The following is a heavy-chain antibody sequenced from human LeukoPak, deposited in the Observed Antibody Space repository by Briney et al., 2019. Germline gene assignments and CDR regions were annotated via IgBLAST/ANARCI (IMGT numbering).Heavy chain of an antibody. J-gene: IGHJ3*02. CDR1: GFTFSTYW. Sequence: GSLRLSCAASGFTFSTYWMSWVRQAPGKGLGWIGEINHSGSTNYNPSLKSRVTISVDTSKNQFSLKLSSVTAADTAVYYCAKDNHPCDNPNCYRGDAFDIWGQGTMVTVSS. V-gene: IGHV4-34*08. CDR2: INHSGST. CDR3: AKDNHPCDNPNCYRGDAFDI. D-gene: IGHD2-2*01.